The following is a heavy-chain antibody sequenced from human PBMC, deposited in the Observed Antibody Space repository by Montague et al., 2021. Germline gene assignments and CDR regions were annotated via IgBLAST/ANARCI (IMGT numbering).Heavy chain of an antibody. CDR3: ARDSPVVEPWVGEHRGAFDI. CDR2: VYKRGDT. D-gene: IGHD3-10*01. Sequence: SETLSLTCSVSGDSISSYEYYWTWIRQPAGMGLEWIGRVYKRGDTNTNPSLRSRLTLSVDTSKNHFSLTLTSVTAADTAVYYCARDSPVVEPWVGEHRGAFDIWGQGTMVTVSS. CDR1: GDSISSYEYY. J-gene: IGHJ3*02. V-gene: IGHV4-4*07.